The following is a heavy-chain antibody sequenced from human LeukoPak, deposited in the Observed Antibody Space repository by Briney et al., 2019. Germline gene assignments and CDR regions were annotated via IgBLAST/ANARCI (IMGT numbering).Heavy chain of an antibody. CDR3: ARGTTIALAGRALYY. D-gene: IGHD6-19*01. CDR2: INPNSGGT. Sequence: GASVKVSCKTSGYTFTGYYIHWVRQAPGQGLEWMGWINPNSGGTKDAQKFQGRVTMTRDTSITSVYMELSRLRSDDTAVYFCARGTTIALAGRALYYWGQGTLVTVSS. J-gene: IGHJ4*02. V-gene: IGHV1-2*02. CDR1: GYTFTGYY.